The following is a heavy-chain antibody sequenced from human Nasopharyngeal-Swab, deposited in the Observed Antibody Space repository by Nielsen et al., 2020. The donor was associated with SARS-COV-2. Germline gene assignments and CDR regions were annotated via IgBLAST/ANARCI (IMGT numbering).Heavy chain of an antibody. Sequence: GESLKISCAASGFTFSSYGMHWVRQAPGKGLEWVAVISYDGSNKYYADSVKGRFTTSRDNSKNTLYLQMNSLRAEDTAVYYCARDRQDYFDYWGQGTLVTVSS. CDR2: ISYDGSNK. CDR3: ARDRQDYFDY. CDR1: GFTFSSYG. V-gene: IGHV3-30*03. J-gene: IGHJ4*02.